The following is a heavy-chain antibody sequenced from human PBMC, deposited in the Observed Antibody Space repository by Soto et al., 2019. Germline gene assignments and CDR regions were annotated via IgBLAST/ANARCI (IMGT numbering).Heavy chain of an antibody. CDR2: INVYNGNT. D-gene: IGHD3-10*01. V-gene: IGHV1-18*01. Sequence: ASVKVSCKASGYTFTNYGISWVRQAPGQGLEWMGWINVYNGNTKYAQKVQGRVTMTTDTSTSTAYMELRSLRSDDTAVYYCARGVGSGSYYNQYNWFDPWGQGTLVTVSS. CDR3: ARGVGSGSYYNQYNWFDP. CDR1: GYTFTNYG. J-gene: IGHJ5*02.